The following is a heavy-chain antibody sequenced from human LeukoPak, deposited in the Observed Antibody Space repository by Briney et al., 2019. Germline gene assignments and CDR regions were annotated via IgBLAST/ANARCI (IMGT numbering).Heavy chain of an antibody. CDR1: GGTFSSYA. V-gene: IGHV1-69*13. D-gene: IGHD3-3*01. CDR2: IIPIFGTA. J-gene: IGHJ5*02. CDR3: ARVGSRITIFGVVIRANWFDP. Sequence: EASVNVSCKASGGTFSSYAISWVRQAPGQGLEWMGGIIPIFGTANYAQKFQGRVTITADESTSTAYMELSSLRSEDTAVYYCARVGSRITIFGVVIRANWFDPWGQGNLVTVSS.